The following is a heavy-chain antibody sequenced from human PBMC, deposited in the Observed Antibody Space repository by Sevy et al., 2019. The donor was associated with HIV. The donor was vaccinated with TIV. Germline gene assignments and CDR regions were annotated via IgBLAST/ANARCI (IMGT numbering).Heavy chain of an antibody. CDR1: GGTFSSYA. Sequence: ASVKVSCKASGGTFSSYAISWVRQAPGQGLEWMGGIIPIFGTANYAQKFRGRVTITADESTSTAYMELSSLRSEDTAVYYCALTRGTRQALLYYFDYWGQGTLVTVSS. CDR2: IIPIFGTA. CDR3: ALTRGTRQALLYYFDY. D-gene: IGHD2-8*01. J-gene: IGHJ4*02. V-gene: IGHV1-69*13.